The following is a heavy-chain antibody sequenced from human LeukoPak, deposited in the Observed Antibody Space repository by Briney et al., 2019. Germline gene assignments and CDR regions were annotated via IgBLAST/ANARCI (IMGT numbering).Heavy chain of an antibody. CDR2: ISSSSSYI. Sequence: GSLRLSCAASGFTFSSYSMNWVRQAPGKGLEWVSSISSSSSYIYYADSVKGRSTISRDNAKNSLYLQMNSLRAEDTAMYYCASQYGSFDYWGQGTLVTVSS. J-gene: IGHJ4*02. V-gene: IGHV3-21*01. D-gene: IGHD2/OR15-2a*01. CDR1: GFTFSSYS. CDR3: ASQYGSFDY.